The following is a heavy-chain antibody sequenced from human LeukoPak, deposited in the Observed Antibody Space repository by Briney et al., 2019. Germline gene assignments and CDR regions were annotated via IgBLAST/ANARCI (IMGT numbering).Heavy chain of an antibody. J-gene: IGHJ4*02. Sequence: GGSLRLSCAATGFRFSNYWMSWVRQAPGKGLEWVAVISYDGSNKYYADSVKGRFTISRDNSKNTLYLQMNSLRAEDTAVYYCAKDPHTGGSYAYFDYWGQGTLVTVSS. CDR2: ISYDGSNK. D-gene: IGHD3-16*01. CDR3: AKDPHTGGSYAYFDY. CDR1: GFRFSNYW. V-gene: IGHV3-30*18.